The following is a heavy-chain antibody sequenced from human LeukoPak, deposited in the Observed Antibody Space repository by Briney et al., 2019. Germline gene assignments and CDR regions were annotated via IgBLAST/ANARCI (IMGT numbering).Heavy chain of an antibody. CDR2: ISTSGTTI. J-gene: IGHJ3*02. CDR3: ARDSLGAFDI. V-gene: IGHV3-11*01. Sequence: GGSLRLSCEASGFTFNDFCMSWIRQAPGKGLEWLSYISTSGTTIFYADSVKGRFTISRDNAQNSLYLQMNSLRAEDTALYYCARDSLGAFDIWGQGTMVTVSS. CDR1: GFTFNDFC.